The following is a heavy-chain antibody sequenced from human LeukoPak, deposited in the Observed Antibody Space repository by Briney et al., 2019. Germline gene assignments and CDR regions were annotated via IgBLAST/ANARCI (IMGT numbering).Heavy chain of an antibody. Sequence: ASVKVSCKTSGGTFSSYGISWVRQAPGQGLEWMGGIIPIFATANYAQKFQGRVTITTDESTSTAYMELSSLRSEDTAVYYCATEGKGSSSWYGDEDYWGQGTLVTVSS. CDR1: GGTFSSYG. CDR3: ATEGKGSSSWYGDEDY. J-gene: IGHJ4*02. V-gene: IGHV1-69*05. CDR2: IIPIFATA. D-gene: IGHD6-13*01.